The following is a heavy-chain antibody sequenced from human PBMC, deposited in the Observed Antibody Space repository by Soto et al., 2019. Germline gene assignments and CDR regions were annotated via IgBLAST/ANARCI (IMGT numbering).Heavy chain of an antibody. D-gene: IGHD4-4*01. CDR2: IYHSGST. CDR1: GGSISSSNW. CDR3: ARPRFDYSKSTRYWFDP. Sequence: SETLSLTCAVSGGSISSSNWWSWVRQPPGKGLEWIGEIYHSGSTNYNPSLKSRVTISVDKSKNQFSLKLSSVTAADTAVYYCARPRFDYSKSTRYWFDPWGQGTLVTVSS. J-gene: IGHJ5*02. V-gene: IGHV4-4*02.